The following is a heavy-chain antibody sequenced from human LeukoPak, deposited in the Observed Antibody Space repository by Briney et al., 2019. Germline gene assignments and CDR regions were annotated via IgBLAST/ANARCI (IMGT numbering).Heavy chain of an antibody. CDR1: GFTFSSCA. CDR2: ISGSGGST. D-gene: IGHD3-3*01. V-gene: IGHV3-23*01. Sequence: GGSLRLSCAASGFTFSSCAMSWVRQAPGKGLEWVSAISGSGGSTYYADSVKGRFTISRDNSKNTLYLQMNSLRAEDTAVYYCAKRGYDFWSGYYPIYFDYWGQGTLVTVSS. CDR3: AKRGYDFWSGYYPIYFDY. J-gene: IGHJ4*02.